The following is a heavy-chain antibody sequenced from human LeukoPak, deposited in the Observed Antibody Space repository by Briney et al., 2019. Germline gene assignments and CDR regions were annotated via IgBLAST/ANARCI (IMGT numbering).Heavy chain of an antibody. CDR2: INPSGGTT. V-gene: IGHV1-46*01. J-gene: IGHJ4*02. D-gene: IGHD6-19*01. Sequence: ASVTVSFKASGYTFTTYCIHWVRPAPGQGLEGMGIINPSGGTTSYAQNFQGRVTMTRDTSTSTVYMELRSLRSEDTAVYYCARASVSGTTTPINYWGQGTLVTVSS. CDR3: ARASVSGTTTPINY. CDR1: GYTFTTYC.